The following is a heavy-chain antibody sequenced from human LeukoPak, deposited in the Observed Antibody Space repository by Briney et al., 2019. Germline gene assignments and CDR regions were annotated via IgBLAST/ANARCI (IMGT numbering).Heavy chain of an antibody. V-gene: IGHV3-53*01. D-gene: IGHD3-10*01. J-gene: IGHJ5*02. CDR1: GFTVSNNY. Sequence: GGSLRLSCAASGFTVSNNYMSWVRQAPGKGLEWVSIIDTGVNTYYADSVKGRFTISRDNSKNTLYLQMNSLRAEDTAVYYCAKVWFGDATEGWFDPWGQGTLVTVSS. CDR3: AKVWFGDATEGWFDP. CDR2: IDTGVNT.